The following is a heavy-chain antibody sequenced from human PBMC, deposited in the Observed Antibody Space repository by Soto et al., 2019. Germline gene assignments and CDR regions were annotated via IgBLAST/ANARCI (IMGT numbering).Heavy chain of an antibody. V-gene: IGHV3-48*01. CDR1: GFTFSSYT. CDR2: ISSSSST. J-gene: IGHJ4*02. D-gene: IGHD6-13*01. CDR3: ARDQSSSWLSGDY. Sequence: PVASLRLSYAASGFTFSSYTFICVRQAPGKGLEWVSYISSSSSTYYADSVKGRFTISRDNAKNSLYLQMNSLRAEDTAVYYCARDQSSSWLSGDYWGQGT.